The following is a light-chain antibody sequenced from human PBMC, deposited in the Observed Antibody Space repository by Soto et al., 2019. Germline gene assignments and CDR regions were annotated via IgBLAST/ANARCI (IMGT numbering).Light chain of an antibody. CDR2: EVS. J-gene: IGLJ1*01. CDR3: SSYSTTNILV. V-gene: IGLV2-14*01. CDR1: SSDVGGYNY. Sequence: QSVLTQPASMSGSPGQSITISCTGTSSDVGGYNYVSWYQQHPGKAPKLMISEVSNRPSGVSNRFSGSKSGNTASLVISGLQANDEADYYCSSYSTTNILVFGSGTKVTVL.